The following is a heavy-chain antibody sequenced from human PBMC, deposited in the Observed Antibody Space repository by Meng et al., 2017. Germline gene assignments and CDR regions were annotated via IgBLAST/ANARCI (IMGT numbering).Heavy chain of an antibody. Sequence: GESLKISCAASGFTFSSYAMHWVRQAPGKGLEWVAVISYDGSNKYYADSVKGRFTISRDNSKNTLYLQMNSLRAEDTAVYYCARQANLYSRGWCLYFDYWGQGTLVTVSS. CDR2: ISYDGSNK. D-gene: IGHD6-19*01. CDR3: ARQANLYSRGWCLYFDY. J-gene: IGHJ4*02. V-gene: IGHV3-30*01. CDR1: GFTFSSYA.